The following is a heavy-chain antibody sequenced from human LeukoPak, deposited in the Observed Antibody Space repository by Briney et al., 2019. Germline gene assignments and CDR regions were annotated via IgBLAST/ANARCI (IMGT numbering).Heavy chain of an antibody. D-gene: IGHD5-12*01. V-gene: IGHV4-34*01. CDR1: GGSFSGYY. CDR3: ARRKGVDIVATIQTAPFDY. Sequence: PSETLSLTCAAYGGSFSGYYWSWIRQPPGKGLEWIGEINHSGSTNYNPSLKSRVTISVDTSKNQFSLKLSSVTAADTAVYYCARRKGVDIVATIQTAPFDYWGQGTLVTVSS. CDR2: INHSGST. J-gene: IGHJ4*02.